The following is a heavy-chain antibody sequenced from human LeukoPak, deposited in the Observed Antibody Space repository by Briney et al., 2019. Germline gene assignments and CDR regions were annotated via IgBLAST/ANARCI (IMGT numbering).Heavy chain of an antibody. J-gene: IGHJ4*02. CDR3: ATDAYGSGSYRY. D-gene: IGHD3-10*01. V-gene: IGHV1-69*06. CDR2: IIPIFGTA. Sequence: GSSVKVSCKASGGTFSSYAISWVRQAPGQGLEWMGGIIPIFGTANYAQKFQGRVTMTEDTSTDTAYMELSSLRSEDTAVYYCATDAYGSGSYRYWGQGTLVTVSS. CDR1: GGTFSSYA.